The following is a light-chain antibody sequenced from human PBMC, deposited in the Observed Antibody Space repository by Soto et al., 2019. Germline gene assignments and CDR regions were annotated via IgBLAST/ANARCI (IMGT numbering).Light chain of an antibody. CDR2: LEGSGNY. V-gene: IGLV4-60*03. CDR1: SGHSNHI. CDR3: ETWDIDIRV. J-gene: IGLJ3*02. Sequence: QPVLTQPSSASASLGSSVRLTCTLSSGHSNHIIAWHQQQPGMAPRFLMKLEGSGNYNKGSGVADRFSGSSSGADRFLTISNLQSEDEADYYCETWDIDIRVFGGGTKLTVL.